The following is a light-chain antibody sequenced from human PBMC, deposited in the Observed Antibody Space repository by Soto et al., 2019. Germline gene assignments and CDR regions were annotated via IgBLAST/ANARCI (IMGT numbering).Light chain of an antibody. CDR3: CSYAGSNVV. J-gene: IGLJ2*01. V-gene: IGLV2-11*01. CDR2: DVS. Sequence: QSVLTQPRSVSGSPGQSVTISCTGTSSDVGGYNYVSWYQQHPGKAPKLMIYDVSKRPSGVPDRFSGSKSGNTASLTISGVQAEDEADYYCCSYAGSNVVFGGGTQLTVL. CDR1: SSDVGGYNY.